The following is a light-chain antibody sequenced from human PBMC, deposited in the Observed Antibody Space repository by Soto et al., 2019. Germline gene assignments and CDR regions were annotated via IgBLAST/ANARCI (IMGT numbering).Light chain of an antibody. CDR2: GAS. CDR1: QSVSNSY. V-gene: IGKV3-20*01. CDR3: QQYGGSPWT. J-gene: IGKJ1*01. Sequence: EIVLTQSPGTLSLSPGERATLSCRASQSVSNSYLAWYQQKPGQAPRLLIYGASSRATGIPDRFSGSGSGTDFALTISRLEPEDSAVYHCQQYGGSPWTFGQGTKV.